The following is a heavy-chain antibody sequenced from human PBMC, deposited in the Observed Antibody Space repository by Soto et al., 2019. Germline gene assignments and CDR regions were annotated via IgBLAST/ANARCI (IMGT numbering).Heavy chain of an antibody. D-gene: IGHD6-13*01. Sequence: ASVKVSCKASGYTFTSYGISWVRQAPGQGLEWMGWISAYNGNTNYAQKLQGRVTMTTDTSTSTAYMELRSLRSDDTAVYYCATPAPGAAGTYFDYWGPGTMVPVSS. J-gene: IGHJ4*02. CDR3: ATPAPGAAGTYFDY. CDR2: ISAYNGNT. V-gene: IGHV1-18*04. CDR1: GYTFTSYG.